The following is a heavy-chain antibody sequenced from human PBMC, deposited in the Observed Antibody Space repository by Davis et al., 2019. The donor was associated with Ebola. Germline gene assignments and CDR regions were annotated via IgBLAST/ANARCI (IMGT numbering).Heavy chain of an antibody. V-gene: IGHV1-69*02. Sequence: AASVKVSCKASGGTFSSYTISWVRQAPGQGLEWMGRIIPILGIANYAQKFQGRVTITADKSTSTAYMELSSLRSEDTAVYYCARLRRYYYGSGSCDYWGQGTLVTVSS. CDR3: ARLRRYYYGSGSCDY. D-gene: IGHD3-10*01. J-gene: IGHJ4*02. CDR1: GGTFSSYT. CDR2: IIPILGIA.